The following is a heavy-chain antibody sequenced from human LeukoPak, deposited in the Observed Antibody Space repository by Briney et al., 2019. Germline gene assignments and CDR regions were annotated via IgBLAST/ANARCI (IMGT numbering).Heavy chain of an antibody. CDR1: GFIVSNNY. CDR2: ISGRGDST. D-gene: IGHD3-10*01. J-gene: IGHJ4*02. Sequence: GGSLRLSCAASGFIVSNNYMTWVRQAPGKGLEWVSGISGRGDSTSYADSVKGRFIISRDISKNTLYLQMNSLRVDDTAVYYCAKDDSALWFGELSHYFNWWGQGTLVTVSS. V-gene: IGHV3-23*01. CDR3: AKDDSALWFGELSHYFNW.